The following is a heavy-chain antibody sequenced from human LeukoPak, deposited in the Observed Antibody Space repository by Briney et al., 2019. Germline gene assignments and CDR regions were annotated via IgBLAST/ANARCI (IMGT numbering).Heavy chain of an antibody. CDR3: ARANLQYDILTGYYLRNFDY. Sequence: SETLSLTCTVSGGSISSRSYYWGWIRQPPGKGLVWIGKISDSGNSYYSPSLRSRVTISIDTSKNQFSLKLSSVTAADTAVYYCARANLQYDILTGYYLRNFDYWGQGTLVTVSS. J-gene: IGHJ4*02. CDR2: ISDSGNS. CDR1: GGSISSRSYY. V-gene: IGHV4-39*01. D-gene: IGHD3-9*01.